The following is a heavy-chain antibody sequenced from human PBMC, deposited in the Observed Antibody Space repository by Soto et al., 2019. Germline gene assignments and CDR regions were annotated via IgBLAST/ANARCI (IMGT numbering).Heavy chain of an antibody. CDR3: ASGTKTGVVVPGAPKY. CDR2: ISYDGTNH. Sequence: QVQLVESGGGVVQPGGSLTLSCAASRFTFSNYGMHWVRQAPGEGLEWVAVISYDGTNHYYADSVRGRFTLSRDNSKNTLYLHMDRLTSDDTAVYYCASGTKTGVVVPGAPKYWGQGTLVAVSS. D-gene: IGHD2-2*01. CDR1: RFTFSNYG. J-gene: IGHJ4*02. V-gene: IGHV3-30*03.